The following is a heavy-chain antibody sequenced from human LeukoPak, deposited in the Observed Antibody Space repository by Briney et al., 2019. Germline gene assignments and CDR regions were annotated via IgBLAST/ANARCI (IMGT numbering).Heavy chain of an antibody. V-gene: IGHV3-30-3*01. J-gene: IGHJ5*02. CDR1: GFTFSSYA. Sequence: PGGSLRLSCAASGFTFSSYAVHWGRQAPGEGLEWVAFISYDGSDKHYADSVKGRFTISRDNSRNTMFLQMNSLRVEDTAVYYCARDPVAAAGNNWFDPWGQGTLVTVSS. D-gene: IGHD6-13*01. CDR3: ARDPVAAAGNNWFDP. CDR2: ISYDGSDK.